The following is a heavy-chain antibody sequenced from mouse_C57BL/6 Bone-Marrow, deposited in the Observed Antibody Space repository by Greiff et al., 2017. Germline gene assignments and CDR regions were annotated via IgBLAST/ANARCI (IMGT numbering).Heavy chain of an antibody. CDR2: IHPNSGST. CDR3: ARSVVFAY. V-gene: IGHV1-64*01. Sequence: QQRPGQGLEWIGMIHPNSGSTNYNEKFKSKATLTVDKSSSTAYMQLSSLTSEDSAVYYCARSVVFAYWGQGTLVTVSA. J-gene: IGHJ3*01.